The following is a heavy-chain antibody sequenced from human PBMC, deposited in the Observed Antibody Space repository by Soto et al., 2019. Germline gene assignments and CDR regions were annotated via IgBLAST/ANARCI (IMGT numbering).Heavy chain of an antibody. CDR2: IKQDGSEK. D-gene: IGHD3-16*01. CDR3: ARVHRGAVNYYSYYYMDV. Sequence: PGGSLRLSCAASGFTFSSYWMSWVRQAPGKGLEWVANIKQDGSEKYYVDSVKGRFTISRDNAKNSLYLQMNSLRAEDTAVYYCARVHRGAVNYYSYYYMDVSGKGTTVTVSS. J-gene: IGHJ6*03. CDR1: GFTFSSYW. V-gene: IGHV3-7*01.